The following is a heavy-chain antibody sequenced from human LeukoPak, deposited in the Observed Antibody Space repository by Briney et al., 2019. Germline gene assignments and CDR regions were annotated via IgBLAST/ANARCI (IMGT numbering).Heavy chain of an antibody. CDR1: GFTFSSYW. D-gene: IGHD6-19*01. J-gene: IGHJ4*02. Sequence: GGSLRLSCAASGFTFSSYWMSWVRQAPGKGLEWVASIKQDGSEKYYVDSVKGRFTISRDNAKNSLYLQMNSLRAEDTAVYYCARDFPVAVAGTPFYYWGQGTLVTVSS. CDR2: IKQDGSEK. V-gene: IGHV3-7*01. CDR3: ARDFPVAVAGTPFYY.